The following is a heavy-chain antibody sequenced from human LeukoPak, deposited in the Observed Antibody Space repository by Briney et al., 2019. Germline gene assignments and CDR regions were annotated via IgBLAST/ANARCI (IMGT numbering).Heavy chain of an antibody. J-gene: IGHJ5*02. CDR3: ARANYDSSGYYYVDWFDP. CDR2: IYYSGST. D-gene: IGHD3-22*01. CDR1: GDSISSGGYY. Sequence: SETLSLTCTVSGDSISSGGYYWSWIRQHPGKGLEWIGYIYYSGSTYYNPSLKCRVTISVDTSKNQFSLKLSSVTAADTAVYYCARANYDSSGYYYVDWFDPWGQGTLVTVSS. V-gene: IGHV4-31*03.